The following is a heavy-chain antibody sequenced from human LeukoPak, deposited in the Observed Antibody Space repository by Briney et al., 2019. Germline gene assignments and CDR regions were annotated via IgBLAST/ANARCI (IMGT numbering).Heavy chain of an antibody. Sequence: GGSLRLSCAASGFTFSSYAMHWVRQAPGKGLEWVAVISYDGSNKYYADSVKGRFTISRDNSKNTLYLQMNSLRAEDTAVYYCAKDFSSSGWHYYFDYWGQGTLVTVSS. J-gene: IGHJ4*02. CDR2: ISYDGSNK. CDR1: GFTFSSYA. D-gene: IGHD6-19*01. CDR3: AKDFSSSGWHYYFDY. V-gene: IGHV3-30*04.